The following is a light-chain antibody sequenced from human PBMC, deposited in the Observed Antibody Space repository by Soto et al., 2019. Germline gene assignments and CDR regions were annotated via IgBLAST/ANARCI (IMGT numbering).Light chain of an antibody. CDR3: CSYAGAYRYV. CDR1: TSDVGAYSF. CDR2: DVN. J-gene: IGLJ1*01. Sequence: QSALTQPRSVSGSPGQSITIPSLETTSDVGAYSFASWYQQHPGAAPKLLIHDVNKRPPGVPDRFSASKSGNTASLTISGLQAEDEADYFCCSYAGAYRYVFGSGTKVAVL. V-gene: IGLV2-11*01.